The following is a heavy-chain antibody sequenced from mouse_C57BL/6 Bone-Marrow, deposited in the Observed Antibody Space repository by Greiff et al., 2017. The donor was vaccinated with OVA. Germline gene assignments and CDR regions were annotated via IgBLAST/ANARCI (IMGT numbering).Heavy chain of an antibody. V-gene: IGHV6-3*01. CDR1: GFTFSNYW. CDR3: TAHYYGSSFGV. D-gene: IGHD1-1*01. Sequence: EVKLQESGGGLVQPGGSMKLSCVASGFTFSNYWMNWVRQSPEKGLEWVAQIRLKSDNYATHYAESVKGRFTISRDDSKSSVYLQMNNLRAEDTGIYYCTAHYYGSSFGVWGTGTTVTVSS. CDR2: IRLKSDNYAT. J-gene: IGHJ1*03.